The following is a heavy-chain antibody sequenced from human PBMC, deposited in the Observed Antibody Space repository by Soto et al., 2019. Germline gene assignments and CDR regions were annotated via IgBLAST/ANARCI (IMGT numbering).Heavy chain of an antibody. CDR1: GGSISSSSYY. D-gene: IGHD5-18*01. Sequence: PSETLSLTCTVSGGSISSSSYYWGWIRQPPGKGLEWIGSIYYSGSTYYNPSLKSRVTISVDTSKNQFSLKLSSVTAADTAVYYCARRDTAMVYYFDYWGQGTLVTVSS. CDR3: ARRDTAMVYYFDY. J-gene: IGHJ4*02. CDR2: IYYSGST. V-gene: IGHV4-39*01.